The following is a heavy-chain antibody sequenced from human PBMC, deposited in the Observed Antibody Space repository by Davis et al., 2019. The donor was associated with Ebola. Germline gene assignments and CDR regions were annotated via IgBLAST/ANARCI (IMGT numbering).Heavy chain of an antibody. Sequence: SETLSLTCAVYGGSFSGYYWSWIRQPPGKGLEWIGSIYYSGSTYYNPSLKSRVTISVDTSKNQFSLKVSSVTAADTAVYYCARAGVGATFFDSWGQGTLVTVSS. D-gene: IGHD1-26*01. J-gene: IGHJ4*02. V-gene: IGHV4-34*01. CDR3: ARAGVGATFFDS. CDR2: IYYSGST. CDR1: GGSFSGYY.